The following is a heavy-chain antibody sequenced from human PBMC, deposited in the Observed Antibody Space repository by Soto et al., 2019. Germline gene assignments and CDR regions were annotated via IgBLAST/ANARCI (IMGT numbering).Heavy chain of an antibody. V-gene: IGHV3-21*01. Sequence: GSLRLSCSAPGFTFSSYSMNWVRQAPGKGLEWVSSISSSSSYIYYADSVKGRFTISRDNAKNSLYLQMNSLRDEDTAVYYCARDQGYCSSTSCLGWFDPWGQGTLVTVYS. CDR1: GFTFSSYS. D-gene: IGHD2-2*01. CDR3: ARDQGYCSSTSCLGWFDP. CDR2: ISSSSSYI. J-gene: IGHJ5*02.